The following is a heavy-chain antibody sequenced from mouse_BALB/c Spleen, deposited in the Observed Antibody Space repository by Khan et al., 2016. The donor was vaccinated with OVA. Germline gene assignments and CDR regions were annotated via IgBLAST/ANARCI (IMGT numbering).Heavy chain of an antibody. Sequence: VQLKVSGPELVKPGASVKISCKASGYSFTGYFMHWVMQSHGKSLEWIGRINPHIGETFYNQKFKGKATLTVDESSSTAHMELRSLASEDSAVYFCARIYGSDVDYWGQGTTLTVSS. CDR2: INPHIGET. D-gene: IGHD1-1*01. V-gene: IGHV1-20*02. J-gene: IGHJ2*01. CDR1: GYSFTGYF. CDR3: ARIYGSDVDY.